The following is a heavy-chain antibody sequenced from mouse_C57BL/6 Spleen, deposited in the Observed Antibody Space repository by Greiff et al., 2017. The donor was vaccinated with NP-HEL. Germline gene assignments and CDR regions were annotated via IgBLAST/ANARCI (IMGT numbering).Heavy chain of an antibody. CDR3: ARDYGSSFYWYFDV. J-gene: IGHJ1*03. CDR1: GFTFSDYG. D-gene: IGHD1-1*01. V-gene: IGHV5-17*01. Sequence: DVMLVESGGGLVKPGGSLKLSCAASGFTFSDYGMHWVRQAPEKGLEWVAYISSGSSTIYSADTVKGRFTISRDNAKNTLFLQMTSLRSEDTAMYYCARDYGSSFYWYFDVWGTATTVTVSS. CDR2: ISSGSSTI.